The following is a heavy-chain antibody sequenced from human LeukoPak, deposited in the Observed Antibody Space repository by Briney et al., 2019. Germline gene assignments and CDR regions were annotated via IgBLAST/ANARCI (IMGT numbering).Heavy chain of an antibody. Sequence: GGSLRLSCAASGFPFSNYWMHSVRQAPGKGLVWLSHITSDGSGTTYADSVKGRFTISRDNAKYTLYLQMNSLRAEDTAVYYCAKNQGARYYGSGSSWFDPWGQGTLVTVSS. CDR2: ITSDGSGT. J-gene: IGHJ5*02. CDR1: GFPFSNYW. V-gene: IGHV3-74*01. D-gene: IGHD3-10*01. CDR3: AKNQGARYYGSGSSWFDP.